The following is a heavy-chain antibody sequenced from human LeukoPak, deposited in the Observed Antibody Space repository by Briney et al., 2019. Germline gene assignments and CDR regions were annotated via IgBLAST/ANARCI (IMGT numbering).Heavy chain of an antibody. CDR1: GFTFSSYS. V-gene: IGHV3-48*02. D-gene: IGHD7-27*01. CDR3: ARDLHWAFDY. J-gene: IGHJ4*02. CDR2: IRSSPSTI. Sequence: GGSLRLSCAASGFTFSSYSVNWDRKAPGKGLEWVSYIRSSPSTIYYADSVKGRFTISRDNAKNSLYLQMNSLRDEDTAVYYCARDLHWAFDYWGQGTLVTVSS.